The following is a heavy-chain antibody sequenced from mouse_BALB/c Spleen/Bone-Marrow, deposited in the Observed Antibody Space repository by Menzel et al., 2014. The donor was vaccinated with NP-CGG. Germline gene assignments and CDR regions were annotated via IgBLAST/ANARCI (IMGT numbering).Heavy chain of an antibody. CDR3: ARWEYYAMDY. Sequence: EVKLMESGAELVKPGASVKLSRTASGFNIKDTYMHWVKQRPEQGLEWIGRIDPANGSTKYDPKFQGKATITADTSSNTAYLQLSSLTSEDTAVYYCARWEYYAMDYWGQGTSVTVSS. D-gene: IGHD4-1*01. CDR2: IDPANGST. V-gene: IGHV14-3*02. CDR1: GFNIKDTY. J-gene: IGHJ4*01.